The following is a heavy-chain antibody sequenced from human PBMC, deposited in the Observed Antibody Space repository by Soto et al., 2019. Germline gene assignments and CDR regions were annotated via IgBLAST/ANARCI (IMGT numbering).Heavy chain of an antibody. CDR3: AKGGIGRAPGRDY. Sequence: EVQLLESGGGLVQPGGSLRLSCAASGFTFSSYAMTWVRQAPGKGLEWISSISDGADGTYYADSVKGRFTISRDSSKNTLSLQMNSLRADDTAVYYCAKGGIGRAPGRDYWGQGTLVTVSS. D-gene: IGHD2-21*01. CDR1: GFTFSSYA. J-gene: IGHJ4*02. V-gene: IGHV3-23*01. CDR2: ISDGADGT.